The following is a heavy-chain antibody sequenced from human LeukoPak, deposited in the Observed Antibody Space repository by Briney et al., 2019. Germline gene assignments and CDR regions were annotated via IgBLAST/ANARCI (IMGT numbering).Heavy chain of an antibody. CDR3: ARGPRNYYGSGSYYMDV. D-gene: IGHD3-10*01. CDR1: GYTFTSYD. J-gene: IGHJ6*03. V-gene: IGHV1-8*03. Sequence: GASVKVSCKASGYTFTSYDINWVRQATGLGLEWMGWMNPNSGNTGYAQKFQGRVTITRNTSISTAYMELSSLRSEDTAVYYCARGPRNYYGSGSYYMDVWGKGTTVTVSS. CDR2: MNPNSGNT.